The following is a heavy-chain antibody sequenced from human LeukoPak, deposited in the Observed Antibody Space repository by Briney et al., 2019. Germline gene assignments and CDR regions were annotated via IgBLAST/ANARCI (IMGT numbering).Heavy chain of an antibody. V-gene: IGHV3-74*01. Sequence: PGGSLRLSCAASGFTFSSYWMHWVRQAPGKGLVWVSRINTDGSSTSYADSVKGRFTISRDNAKNTLYLQMNSLRAEDTAVYYCARGSWGALGGAFDIWGQGTMVTVSS. CDR1: GFTFSSYW. D-gene: IGHD2-15*01. CDR3: ARGSWGALGGAFDI. CDR2: INTDGSST. J-gene: IGHJ3*02.